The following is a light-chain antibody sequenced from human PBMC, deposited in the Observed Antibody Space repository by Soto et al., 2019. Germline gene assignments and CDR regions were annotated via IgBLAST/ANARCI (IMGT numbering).Light chain of an antibody. CDR1: QSVSSSY. V-gene: IGKV3-20*01. J-gene: IGKJ1*01. CDR2: DTS. CDR3: RQWGSPPS. Sequence: EIVLTQSPGTLSLSPGERATLSCRASQSVSSSYLAWYQQKPGQAPRLLIYDTSSRATGIPDRLSGSGSGTAFPLAISSRELEVFAVYSCRQWGSPPSSGKGTRWNSN.